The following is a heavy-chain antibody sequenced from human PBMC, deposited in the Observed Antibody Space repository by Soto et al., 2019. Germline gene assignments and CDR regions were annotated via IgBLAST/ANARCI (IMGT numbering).Heavy chain of an antibody. J-gene: IGHJ4*02. V-gene: IGHV4-39*07. CDR2: IYYSGST. D-gene: IGHD7-27*01. CDR1: GGSISSSSYY. Sequence: SETLSLTCTVSGGSISSSSYYWGWIRQPPGKGLEWIGSIYYSGSTYYNPSLKSRVTVSSDTSKNQFSLKLSSVTAADTAVYYCAKEHWGSFDYWGQGALVTVSS. CDR3: AKEHWGSFDY.